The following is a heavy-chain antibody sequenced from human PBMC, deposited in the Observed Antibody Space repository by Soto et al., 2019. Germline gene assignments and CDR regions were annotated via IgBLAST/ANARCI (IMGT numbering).Heavy chain of an antibody. CDR3: ARYRGYSYGHYYGLDV. D-gene: IGHD5-18*01. J-gene: IGHJ6*02. Sequence: SETLSLTCTVSDASISTYYWSWIRQPPGKGLEWIGYISYSGSTKYNPSLKSRATMSLDTSKSQFSLKLNSVTAADTAVYYCARYRGYSYGHYYGLDVWGQGTTGTVS. CDR2: ISYSGST. CDR1: DASISTYY. V-gene: IGHV4-59*01.